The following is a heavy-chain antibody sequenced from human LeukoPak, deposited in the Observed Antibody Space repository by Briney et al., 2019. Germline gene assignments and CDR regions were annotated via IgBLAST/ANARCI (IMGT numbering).Heavy chain of an antibody. V-gene: IGHV1-18*01. J-gene: IGHJ4*02. Sequence: ASVKVSCKASGYTFTGYGISWVRQAPGQGLEWMGWISAYNGNTNYAQKLQGRVTMTTDTSTSTAYMELRSLRSDDTAVYYCARASGYDFWSGYPPFDYWGQGTLVTVSS. D-gene: IGHD3-3*01. CDR1: GYTFTGYG. CDR3: ARASGYDFWSGYPPFDY. CDR2: ISAYNGNT.